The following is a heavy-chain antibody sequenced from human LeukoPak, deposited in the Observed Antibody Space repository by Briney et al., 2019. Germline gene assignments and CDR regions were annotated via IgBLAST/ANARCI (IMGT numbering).Heavy chain of an antibody. V-gene: IGHV1-18*01. J-gene: IGHJ4*02. CDR3: ARGDDSSGYYYFDY. CDR1: GYTFTSYG. Sequence: ASVKVSCKASGYTFTSYGISWVRQAPGQGLEWMGWISAYNGNTNYAQKLQGRVTMTTDTSTSTAYMELRSLRSEDTAVYYCARGDDSSGYYYFDYWGQGTLVTVSS. D-gene: IGHD3-22*01. CDR2: ISAYNGNT.